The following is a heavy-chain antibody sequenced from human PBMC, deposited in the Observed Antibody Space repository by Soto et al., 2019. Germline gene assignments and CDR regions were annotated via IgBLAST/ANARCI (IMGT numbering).Heavy chain of an antibody. J-gene: IGHJ5*02. CDR2: TYYRSKWYN. V-gene: IGHV6-1*01. CDR1: GDSVSSNSAA. Sequence: SQTLSLTCAISGDSVSSNSAAWNWIRQSPSRGLEWLGRTYYRSKWYNDYAVSVKSRITINPDTSKNQFSLQLNSVTPEDTAVYYCARDGYSSGWYVGHDWFDPWGQGTLVTVSS. CDR3: ARDGYSSGWYVGHDWFDP. D-gene: IGHD6-19*01.